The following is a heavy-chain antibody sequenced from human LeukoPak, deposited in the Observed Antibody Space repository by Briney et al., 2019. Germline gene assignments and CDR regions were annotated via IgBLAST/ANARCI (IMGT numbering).Heavy chain of an antibody. CDR1: GFTFSSYG. Sequence: GGSLRLSCAASGFTFSSYGMHWVRQAPGKGLEWLAFIGYDGNNERYVDSVKGRFIISRDNSNNILYLQMNSLRPEDTAVYSCATPGGHYYGGFDYWGQGALVTVSS. J-gene: IGHJ4*02. D-gene: IGHD3-22*01. CDR3: ATPGGHYYGGFDY. CDR2: IGYDGNNE. V-gene: IGHV3-30*02.